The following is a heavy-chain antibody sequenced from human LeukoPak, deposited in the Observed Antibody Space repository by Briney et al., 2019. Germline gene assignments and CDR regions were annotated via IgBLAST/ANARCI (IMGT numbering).Heavy chain of an antibody. CDR1: GFTFDDYA. Sequence: GRSLRLSCAASGFTFDDYAMHWVRQAPGKGLVWVSRINSDGSSTNYADSVKGRFTISRDNAKKTLHLQMNSLRAEDTAVYYCLRFDFGDYVGAGDYWGQGTLVTVSS. D-gene: IGHD4-17*01. J-gene: IGHJ4*02. CDR2: INSDGSST. V-gene: IGHV3-74*01. CDR3: LRFDFGDYVGAGDY.